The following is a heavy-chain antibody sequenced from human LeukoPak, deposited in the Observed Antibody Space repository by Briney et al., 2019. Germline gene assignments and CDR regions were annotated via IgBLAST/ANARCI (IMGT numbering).Heavy chain of an antibody. Sequence: GGSLRLSCAASGFTFSSYGMYWVRQAPGRGLEWVAVISYDGSNKYYADSVKGRFTISRDNSKNTLYLQMNSLRAEDTAVYYCAKDLRYYYGYHGMDVWGQGTTVTVSS. CDR3: AKDLRYYYGYHGMDV. J-gene: IGHJ6*02. V-gene: IGHV3-30*18. CDR1: GFTFSSYG. D-gene: IGHD3-10*01. CDR2: ISYDGSNK.